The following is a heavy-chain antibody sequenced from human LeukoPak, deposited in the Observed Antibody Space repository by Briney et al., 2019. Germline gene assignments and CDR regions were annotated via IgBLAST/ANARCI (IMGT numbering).Heavy chain of an antibody. CDR3: ATDSNPFDF. CDR2: ISGGGDAT. V-gene: IGHV3-23*01. CDR1: GLTFNTYP. J-gene: IGHJ4*02. D-gene: IGHD6-13*01. Sequence: PGGSLRLSCVASGLTFNTYPMAWVRQAPGKGLEWVSRISGGGDATYYTDSVKGRFTISRDNSKNTLFPQMNSLRAEDTAIYFCATDSNPFDFWGQGTLVTVSS.